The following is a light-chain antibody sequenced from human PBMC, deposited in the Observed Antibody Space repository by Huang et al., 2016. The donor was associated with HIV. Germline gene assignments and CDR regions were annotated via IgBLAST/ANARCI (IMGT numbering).Light chain of an antibody. CDR1: QSVAQAF. V-gene: IGKV3-20*01. Sequence: EIVLTQSPATLSLSPGERATLSCRASQSVAQAFLAWYQHKPGQAPRLPIYGASSRATSIPDRFSGSGSGTDFTLTISRLEAEDSAVYHCQQYGGSPRTFGQGTKVEIK. CDR2: GAS. CDR3: QQYGGSPRT. J-gene: IGKJ1*01.